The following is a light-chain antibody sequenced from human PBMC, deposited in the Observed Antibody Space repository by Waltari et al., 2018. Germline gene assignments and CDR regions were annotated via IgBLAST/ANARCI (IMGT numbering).Light chain of an antibody. V-gene: IGLV2-14*01. CDR3: SSCTTSNTVV. CDR1: SSDLGSYNY. J-gene: IGLJ1*01. CDR2: WVR. Sequence: QSALTQPASVSGSPGQSIAISCTGTSSDLGSYNYVSWYQQHPGKPPNPMIYWVRNRPAGVADPFSGSKSGNTASLTISGLQAEDEADYYCSSCTTSNTVVFGTGTKVTVL.